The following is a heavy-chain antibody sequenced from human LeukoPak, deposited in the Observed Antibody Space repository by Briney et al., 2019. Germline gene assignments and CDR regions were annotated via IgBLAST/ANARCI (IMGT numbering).Heavy chain of an antibody. V-gene: IGHV4-34*01. CDR2: INQGGST. CDR3: ARRGIWIQWNFEY. CDR1: GGSFNDYY. Sequence: SETLSLTCAVEGGSFNDYYWSWVRQSPEKGLEWVAEINQGGSTIYNPSLKNRVTMSIDTTRKHFSLQLASLTAADTAVYFCARRGIWIQWNFEYWGQGVLVTVSS. J-gene: IGHJ4*02. D-gene: IGHD5-12*01.